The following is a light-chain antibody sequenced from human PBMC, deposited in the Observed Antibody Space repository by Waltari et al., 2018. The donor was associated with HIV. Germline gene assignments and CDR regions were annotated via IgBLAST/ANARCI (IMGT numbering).Light chain of an antibody. V-gene: IGKV3-20*01. Sequence: EIVLTQSPGTLSLSPGERATLSCRASQSVSSSYLAWYQQKPGQAPRLLIYGASTRATGIPDRFSGSGSGADFTLTISRLEPGDFAVYYCQQYGTSPLTFGGGTKVETK. J-gene: IGKJ4*01. CDR2: GAS. CDR1: QSVSSSY. CDR3: QQYGTSPLT.